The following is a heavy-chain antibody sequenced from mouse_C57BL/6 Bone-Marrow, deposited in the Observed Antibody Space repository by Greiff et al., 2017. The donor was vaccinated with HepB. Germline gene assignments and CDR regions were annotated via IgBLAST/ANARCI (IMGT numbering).Heavy chain of an antibody. V-gene: IGHV1-72*01. Sequence: QVQLQQPGAELVKPGASVKLSCKASGYTFTSYWMHWVKQRPGRGLEWIGRIDPNSGGTKYNEKFKSKATLTVDKPSSTASMQRSSLTSEDSAVYYGASDSYSSSDWYFDVWGTGTTVTVSS. J-gene: IGHJ1*03. CDR2: IDPNSGGT. CDR3: ASDSYSSSDWYFDV. D-gene: IGHD1-1*01. CDR1: GYTFTSYW.